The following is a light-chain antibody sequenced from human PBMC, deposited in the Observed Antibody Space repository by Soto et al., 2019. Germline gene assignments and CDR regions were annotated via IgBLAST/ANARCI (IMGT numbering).Light chain of an antibody. CDR2: DVH. J-gene: IGLJ1*01. Sequence: QSALTQPASVSGSPGQSITISFTGTRTDVDGHDYVSWYQQHPGQAPKLIIFDVHNRPSGVSSRFSGSKSGDTASLTISGLQAEDDGDYYCGSYTASAPFYVFGTGTKVTVL. CDR3: GSYTASAPFYV. V-gene: IGLV2-14*03. CDR1: RTDVDGHDY.